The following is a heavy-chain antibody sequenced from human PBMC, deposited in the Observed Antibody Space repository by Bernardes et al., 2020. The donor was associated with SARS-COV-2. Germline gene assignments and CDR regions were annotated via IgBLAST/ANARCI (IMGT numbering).Heavy chain of an antibody. CDR2: ISYDGSNK. V-gene: IGHV3-30*18. CDR1: GFTFSSYG. CDR3: AKDHLLMTTVTTGYFDY. J-gene: IGHJ4*02. Sequence: GGSLRLSCAASGFTFSSYGMHWVRQAPGKGLEWVAVISYDGSNKYYADSVKGRFTISRDNSKNTLYLQMNSLRAEDTAVYYCAKDHLLMTTVTTGYFDYWGQGALVTVSS. D-gene: IGHD4-17*01.